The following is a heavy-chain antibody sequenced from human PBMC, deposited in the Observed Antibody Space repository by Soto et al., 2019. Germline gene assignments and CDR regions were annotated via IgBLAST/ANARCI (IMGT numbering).Heavy chain of an antibody. CDR1: GFTFSSYG. V-gene: IGHV3-33*01. J-gene: IGHJ5*02. D-gene: IGHD3-22*01. Sequence: GGSLRLSCAASGFTFSSYGMHWVRQAPGKGLEWVAVIWYDGSNKYYADSVKGRFTISRDNAKNSLYLQMNSLRAEDTAVYYCARDSNYYDSSGYLWGQGTLVTVSS. CDR2: IWYDGSNK. CDR3: ARDSNYYDSSGYL.